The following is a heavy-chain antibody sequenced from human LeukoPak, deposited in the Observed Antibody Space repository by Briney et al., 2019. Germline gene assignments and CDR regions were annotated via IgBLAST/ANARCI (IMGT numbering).Heavy chain of an antibody. D-gene: IGHD3-10*01. V-gene: IGHV3-30-3*01. CDR1: GFTFSSYA. CDR3: ARDQFGELVVCTFHT. J-gene: IGHJ3*02. CDR2: ISHGGRSK. Sequence: GESLRLSCVASGFTFSSYAMHWVRQAPGKGLEWVAVISHGGRSKYYADSVKGRFTISRDNSKNTLYLQMNSLRAEDTAVYYCARDQFGELVVCTFHTWGQGTMVT.